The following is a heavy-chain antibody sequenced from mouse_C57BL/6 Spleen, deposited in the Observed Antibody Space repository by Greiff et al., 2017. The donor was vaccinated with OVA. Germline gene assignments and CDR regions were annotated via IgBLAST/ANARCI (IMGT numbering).Heavy chain of an antibody. CDR2: IHPNSGST. CDR1: GYTFTSYW. CDR3: ARPYDYDRIFAY. Sequence: QVQLQQPGAELVKPGASVKLSCKASGYTFTSYWMHWVKQRPGQGLEWIGMIHPNSGSTNYNEKFKSKATLTVDKSSSTAYMQLSSLTSEASAVYYCARPYDYDRIFAYWGQGTLVTVSA. V-gene: IGHV1-64*01. J-gene: IGHJ3*01. D-gene: IGHD2-4*01.